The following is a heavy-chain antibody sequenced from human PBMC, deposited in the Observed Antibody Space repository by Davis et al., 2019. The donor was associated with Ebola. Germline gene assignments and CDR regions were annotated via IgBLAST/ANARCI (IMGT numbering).Heavy chain of an antibody. D-gene: IGHD1-26*01. CDR2: ISGYNGNT. CDR1: GGTFSSYA. J-gene: IGHJ4*02. V-gene: IGHV1-18*01. CDR3: ARDLSGSYWSPPDY. Sequence: ASVKVSCKASGGTFSSYAISWVRQAPGQGLEWMGWISGYNGNTNYAQKLQGRVTMTRDTSTSTVYMELSSLRSEDTAVYYCARDLSGSYWSPPDYWGQGTLVTVSS.